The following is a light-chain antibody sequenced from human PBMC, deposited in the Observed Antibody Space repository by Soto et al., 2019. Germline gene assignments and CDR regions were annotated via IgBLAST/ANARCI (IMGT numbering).Light chain of an antibody. Sequence: EIVLTQSPGTLSFSPGERATLSCRASQSVRSDYLAWYQQKPGQAPRLLIYGASSRATGIPDRFSGSGSGTDFTLTVSRLEPEDFAVFYCQQYGSSPPTFGQGTKVEIK. CDR2: GAS. CDR1: QSVRSDY. CDR3: QQYGSSPPT. V-gene: IGKV3-20*01. J-gene: IGKJ2*01.